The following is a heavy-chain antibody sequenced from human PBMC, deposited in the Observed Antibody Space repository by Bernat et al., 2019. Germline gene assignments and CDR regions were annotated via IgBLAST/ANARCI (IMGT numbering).Heavy chain of an antibody. D-gene: IGHD3-3*01. V-gene: IGHV3-74*01. CDR2: INSDGSST. CDR3: ARDQGTIFGVVTPKAFDY. CDR1: GFTFSSYW. Sequence: EVQLVESGGGLVQPGGSLRLSCAASGFTFSSYWMHWVRQAPGKGLVWVARINSDGSSTSYADSVKGRFTISRDNAKNTLYLQMNSLRAEDTAVYYCARDQGTIFGVVTPKAFDYWGQGTLVTVSS. J-gene: IGHJ4*02.